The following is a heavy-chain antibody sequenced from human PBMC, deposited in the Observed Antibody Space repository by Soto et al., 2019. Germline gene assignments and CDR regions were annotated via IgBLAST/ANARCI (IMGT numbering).Heavy chain of an antibody. CDR3: ARDTGTYPYYFDY. V-gene: IGHV4-30-4*01. CDR1: GGSISSGENF. D-gene: IGHD1-26*01. Sequence: SETLSLTCTVSGGSISSGENFWNWIRQSPGKGLEWIGYIHHSGSTYYNPSLKSRLTISVDTSKNQISLKLNSVTAADTAVYYCARDTGTYPYYFDYWGQGTLVTV. J-gene: IGHJ4*02. CDR2: IHHSGST.